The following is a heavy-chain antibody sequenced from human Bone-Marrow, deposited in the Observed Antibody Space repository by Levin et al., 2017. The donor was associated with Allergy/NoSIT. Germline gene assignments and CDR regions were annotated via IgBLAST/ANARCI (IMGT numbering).Heavy chain of an antibody. CDR2: ISGSGCST. D-gene: IGHD2-15*01. Sequence: GGSLRLSCAASGFTFSSYAMSWVRQAPGKGLEWVSAISGSGCSTYYADSVKGRFTISRDNSKNTLYLQMNSLRAEDTAVYYCAKSLGLVVAATSLDYWGQGTLVTVSS. J-gene: IGHJ4*02. CDR1: GFTFSSYA. V-gene: IGHV3-23*01. CDR3: AKSLGLVVAATSLDY.